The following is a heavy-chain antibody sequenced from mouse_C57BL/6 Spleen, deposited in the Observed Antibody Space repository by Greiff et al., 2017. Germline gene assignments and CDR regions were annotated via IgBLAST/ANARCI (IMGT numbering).Heavy chain of an antibody. CDR2: IYPGDGST. CDR1: GYTFTDYT. D-gene: IGHD1-1*01. V-gene: IGHV1-78*01. Sequence: QVQLQQSDAELVKPGASVKISCKASGYTFTDYTIHWMKQRPEQGLEWIGYIYPGDGSTKYNEKFKGKATLTADKSSSTAYMQLNSLTSEDSAVXFCARYYPGYFDYWGQGTTLTVSS. J-gene: IGHJ2*01. CDR3: ARYYPGYFDY.